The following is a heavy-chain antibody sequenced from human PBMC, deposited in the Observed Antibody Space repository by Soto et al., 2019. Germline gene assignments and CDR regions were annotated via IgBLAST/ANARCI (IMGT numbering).Heavy chain of an antibody. CDR2: IYPGDSDT. D-gene: IGHD6-19*01. J-gene: IGHJ4*02. CDR1: GYSFTSYW. V-gene: IGHV5-51*01. CDR3: ARIMDSSGWLYYFDY. Sequence: GESLKISCKGSGYSFTSYWIGWVRQMPGKGLEWMGIIYPGDSDTRYSPSFQGQVTISADKSISTAYLQWSSLKASDTAMYYCARIMDSSGWLYYFDYWGQGTLVTVS.